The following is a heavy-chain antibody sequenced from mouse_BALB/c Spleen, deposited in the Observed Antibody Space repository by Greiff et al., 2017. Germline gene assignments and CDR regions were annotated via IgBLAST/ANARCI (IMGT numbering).Heavy chain of an antibody. Sequence: EVQLVESGGGLVQPKGSLKLSCAASGFTFNTYAMNWVRQAPGKGLEWVARIRSKSNNYATYYADSVKDRFTISRDDSQSMLYLQMNNLKTEDTAMYYCVRHYYDYYYAMDYWGQGTSVTVSS. V-gene: IGHV10-1*02. CDR2: IRSKSNNYAT. CDR3: VRHYYDYYYAMDY. CDR1: GFTFNTYA. J-gene: IGHJ4*01. D-gene: IGHD2-4*01.